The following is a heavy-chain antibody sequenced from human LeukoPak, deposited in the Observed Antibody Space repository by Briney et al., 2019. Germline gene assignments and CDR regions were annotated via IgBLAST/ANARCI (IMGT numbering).Heavy chain of an antibody. CDR2: IKQDGSEK. V-gene: IGHV3-7*05. CDR3: AKDEDGGITMIAVAFDY. CDR1: GFTFSSYW. J-gene: IGHJ4*02. Sequence: PGGSLRLSCAASGFTFSSYWMSWVRQAPGKGLEWVANIKQDGSEKYYVDSVKGRFTISRDNSKNTLYLQMNSLRAEDTAVYYCAKDEDGGITMIAVAFDYWGQGTLVTVSS. D-gene: IGHD3-22*01.